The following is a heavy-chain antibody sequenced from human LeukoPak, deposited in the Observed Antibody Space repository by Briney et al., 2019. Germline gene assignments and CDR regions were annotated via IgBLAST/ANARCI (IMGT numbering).Heavy chain of an antibody. CDR1: GGSISSGGYS. J-gene: IGHJ3*02. Sequence: PSETLSLTCAVSGGSISSGGYSWSWIRQPPGKGLEWIGYIYYSGSTNYNPSLKSRVTISVDTSKNQFSLKLSSVTAADTAVYYCARPGLSNDAFDIWGQGTMVTVSS. CDR3: ARPGLSNDAFDI. CDR2: IYYSGST. D-gene: IGHD2-2*01. V-gene: IGHV4-61*08.